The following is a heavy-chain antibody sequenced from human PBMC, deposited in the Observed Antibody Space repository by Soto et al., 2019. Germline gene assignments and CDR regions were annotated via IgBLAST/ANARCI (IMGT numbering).Heavy chain of an antibody. CDR1: GGSFSGYY. CDR2: INHSGST. V-gene: IGHV4-34*01. D-gene: IGHD3-3*01. CDR3: ARKERFFEWSTYYYYMDV. J-gene: IGHJ6*03. Sequence: SETLSLTCAVYGGSFSGYYWSWIRQPPGKGLEWIGEINHSGSTNYNPSLKSRVTISVDTSKNQFSLKLSSVTAADTAVYYCARKERFFEWSTYYYYMDVWGKGTTVTVSS.